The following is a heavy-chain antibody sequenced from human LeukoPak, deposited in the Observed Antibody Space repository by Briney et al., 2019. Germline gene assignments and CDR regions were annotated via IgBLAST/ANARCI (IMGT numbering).Heavy chain of an antibody. CDR3: ARDLSSSWFSPGEPFDY. CDR2: IRSDGSNK. D-gene: IGHD6-13*01. Sequence: RPGGSLRLSCAGSGFSFSSYGMHWVRQAPGKGLEWMAFIRSDGSNKYYADSVKGRFTISRDNSKNTLYLQMNSLRAEDTAVYYCARDLSSSWFSPGEPFDYWGQGTLVTVSS. V-gene: IGHV3-30*02. J-gene: IGHJ4*02. CDR1: GFSFSSYG.